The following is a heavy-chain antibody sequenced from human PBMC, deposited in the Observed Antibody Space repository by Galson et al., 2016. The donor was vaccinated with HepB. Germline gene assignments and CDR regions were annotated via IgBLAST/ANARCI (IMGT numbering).Heavy chain of an antibody. CDR1: EFTLDNYW. Sequence: WSLRLSCAASEFTLDNYWMSWVRQAPGKGLEWVANINQDGSEKYYLGSVKGRFAISRDNAKNSLYLQMNSLRAEDAALYYCARGKRHTSSRYQDSFYSLDVWGQGTTVTVSS. D-gene: IGHD6-13*01. CDR3: ARGKRHTSSRYQDSFYSLDV. CDR2: INQDGSEK. J-gene: IGHJ6*02. V-gene: IGHV3-7*01.